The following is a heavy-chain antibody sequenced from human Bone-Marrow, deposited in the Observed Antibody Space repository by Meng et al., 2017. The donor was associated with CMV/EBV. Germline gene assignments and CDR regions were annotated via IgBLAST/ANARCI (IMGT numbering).Heavy chain of an antibody. J-gene: IGHJ4*02. CDR2: IYYSGST. V-gene: IGHV4-39*07. D-gene: IGHD3-10*01. CDR1: GGSISSSSYY. Sequence: SEPLSLTCTVSGGSISSSSYYWGWIRQPPGKGLEWIGNIYYSGSTHYNPSLKSRVTISVDTSKSQFSLKLNSVTAADTAVYFCARAIWPRGLARFDSWGQGTLVTVSS. CDR3: ARAIWPRGLARFDS.